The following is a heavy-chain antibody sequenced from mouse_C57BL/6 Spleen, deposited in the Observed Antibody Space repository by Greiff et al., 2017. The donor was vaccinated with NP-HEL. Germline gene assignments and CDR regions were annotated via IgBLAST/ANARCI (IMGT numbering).Heavy chain of an antibody. CDR2: LWRGGST. Sequence: QVQLQQSGPGLVQPSQSLSITCTVSGFSLTSYGVHWVRQSPGKGLEWLGVLWRGGSTDYNAALVSRLSITKDNSKSQVFFKMNSLQADDTAIYYCAKKGLTGTHFDYWGQGTTLTVSS. CDR1: GFSLTSYG. J-gene: IGHJ2*01. CDR3: AKKGLTGTHFDY. V-gene: IGHV2-5*01. D-gene: IGHD4-1*01.